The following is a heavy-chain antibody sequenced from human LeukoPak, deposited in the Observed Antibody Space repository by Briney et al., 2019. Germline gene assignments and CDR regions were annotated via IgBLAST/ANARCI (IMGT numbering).Heavy chain of an antibody. Sequence: GGSLRLSCAASGFTFSSYGMHWVRQAPGKGLEWVAFIRYDGSNKYYADSVKGRFTISRDNSKNTLYLQMNSLRAEDTAVYYCAKDMDRAVAGKAPNWHFDLWGRGTLVTVSS. D-gene: IGHD6-19*01. CDR1: GFTFSSYG. CDR3: AKDMDRAVAGKAPNWHFDL. CDR2: IRYDGSNK. V-gene: IGHV3-30*02. J-gene: IGHJ2*01.